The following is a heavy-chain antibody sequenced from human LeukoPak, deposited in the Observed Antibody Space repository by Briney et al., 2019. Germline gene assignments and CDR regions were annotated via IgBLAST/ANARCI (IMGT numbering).Heavy chain of an antibody. J-gene: IGHJ4*02. D-gene: IGHD5-18*01. CDR1: GGSISSSSYY. Sequence: PSETLSLTCAVSGGSISSSSYYWGWIRQPPGKGLEWIGSIYYSGSTYYNPSLKSRVTISVDTSKNQFSLKLSSVTAADTAVYYCASSRGYSYGLYYFDYWGQGTLVTVSS. CDR2: IYYSGST. V-gene: IGHV4-39*01. CDR3: ASSRGYSYGLYYFDY.